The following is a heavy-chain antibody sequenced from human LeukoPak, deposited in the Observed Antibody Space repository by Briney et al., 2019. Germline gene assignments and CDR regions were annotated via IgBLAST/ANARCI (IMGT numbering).Heavy chain of an antibody. CDR2: ISYDGSNK. Sequence: PGGSLRLSCAASGFTFSNYAMNWVRRAPGKGLEWVAVISYDGSNKYYADSVKGRFTISRDNSKNTLYLQMNSLRAEDTAVYYCARGFPPPMITFGGVIALDYWGQGTLVTVSS. J-gene: IGHJ4*02. CDR1: GFTFSNYA. CDR3: ARGFPPPMITFGGVIALDY. V-gene: IGHV3-30*19. D-gene: IGHD3-16*02.